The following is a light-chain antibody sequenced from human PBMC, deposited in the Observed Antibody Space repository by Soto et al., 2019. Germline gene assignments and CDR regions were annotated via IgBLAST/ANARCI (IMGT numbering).Light chain of an antibody. CDR3: AAWDDSLSGVV. Sequence: QSVLTQPPSASGTPGQRVTISCSGTSSNIGNNYVCWYQHLPGTAPKLLIYRNNQRPSGVPDRFSGSKSGTSASLAISGRRSDDEADYYCAAWDDSLSGVVFGGGTKLTVL. CDR1: SSNIGNNY. CDR2: RNN. J-gene: IGLJ2*01. V-gene: IGLV1-47*01.